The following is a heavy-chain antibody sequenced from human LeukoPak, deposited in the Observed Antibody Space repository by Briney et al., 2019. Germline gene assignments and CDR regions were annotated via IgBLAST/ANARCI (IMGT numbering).Heavy chain of an antibody. CDR2: ISAYNDNT. V-gene: IGHV1-18*01. CDR3: AREHSGSYSQPLDYFDY. Sequence: ASEKVSCKASGYTFTNYDISWVRQAPGQGLEWMGWISAYNDNTNYAQKLQGRVTMTTDTSTSTAYMELRSLRSDDTAVYYCAREHSGSYSQPLDYFDYWGQGTLVTVSS. CDR1: GYTFTNYD. J-gene: IGHJ4*02. D-gene: IGHD1-26*01.